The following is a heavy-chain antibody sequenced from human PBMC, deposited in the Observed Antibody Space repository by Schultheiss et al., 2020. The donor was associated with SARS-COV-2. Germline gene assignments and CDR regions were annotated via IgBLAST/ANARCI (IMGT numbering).Heavy chain of an antibody. J-gene: IGHJ6*02. CDR3: ARDRGDSSGYNYYYYGMDV. CDR1: GGSISSGGYS. CDR2: IYHSGST. Sequence: SETLSLTCAVSGGSISSGGYSWSWIRQPPGKGLEWIGYIYHSGSTYYNPSLKSRVTISVDRSKNQFSLKLSSVTAADTAVYYCARDRGDSSGYNYYYYGMDVWGQGTTVTVSS. D-gene: IGHD3-22*01. V-gene: IGHV4-30-2*01.